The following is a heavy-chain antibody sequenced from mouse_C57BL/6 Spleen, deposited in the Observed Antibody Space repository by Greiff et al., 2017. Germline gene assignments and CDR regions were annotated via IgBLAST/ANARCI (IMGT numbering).Heavy chain of an antibody. D-gene: IGHD1-1*01. CDR3: ARVLYGSTYLDY. CDR2: INPYNGGT. CDR1: GYTFTDYY. J-gene: IGHJ2*01. V-gene: IGHV1-19*01. Sequence: VQLQQSGPVLVKPGASVKMSCKASGYTFTDYYMNWVKQSHGKSLEWIGVINPYNGGTSYNQKFKGKATLPVDKSSSTAYMELNSLTSEDSAVYYCARVLYGSTYLDYWGQGTTLTVSS.